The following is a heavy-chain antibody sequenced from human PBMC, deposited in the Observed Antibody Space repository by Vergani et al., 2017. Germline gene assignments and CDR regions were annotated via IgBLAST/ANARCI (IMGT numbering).Heavy chain of an antibody. J-gene: IGHJ6*01. CDR2: VDTEDGET. CDR1: GYTFTDHY. V-gene: IGHV1-69-2*01. D-gene: IGHD4-17*01. Sequence: EVQLVQSGAEVKKPGATMKISCKVSGYTFTDHYMHWVKHAPGKGLEWMGLVDTEDGETIYAEKFKGRVTIAADTSTDIANLELSSLRSEDTAVYYCATPQTVTTGGKEVLGEGTTVIVAS. CDR3: ATPQTVTTGGKEV.